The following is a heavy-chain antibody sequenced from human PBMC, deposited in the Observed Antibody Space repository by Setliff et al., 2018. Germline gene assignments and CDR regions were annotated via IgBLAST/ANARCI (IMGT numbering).Heavy chain of an antibody. D-gene: IGHD2-15*01. CDR3: ASATLQRKFQSPRGLDV. CDR2: IKRDGSET. V-gene: IGHV3-7*01. Sequence: AGGSLRLYCGASGFSISDYWMNWVRQAPGKGMEWVANIKRDGSETYYMDYVRGRLVISRDNAKNSLYLQMRSLRVEDTALYYCASATLQRKFQSPRGLDVWGQGTTVTVS. J-gene: IGHJ6*02. CDR1: GFSISDYW.